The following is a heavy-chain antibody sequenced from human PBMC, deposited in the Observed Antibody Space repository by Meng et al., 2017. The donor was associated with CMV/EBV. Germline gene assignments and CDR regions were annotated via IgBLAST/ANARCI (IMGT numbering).Heavy chain of an antibody. V-gene: IGHV3-30-3*01. CDR3: ARATGDAFDI. D-gene: IGHD2-8*02. Sequence: GGSLRLSCAASGFTFSSYAMHWVRQAPGKGLEWVAVISYDGSNKYYADSVKGRFTISRDNSKNTLYLQMNSLRAEDTAVYYCARATGDAFDIWGQGTMVTVSS. CDR1: GFTFSSYA. CDR2: ISYDGSNK. J-gene: IGHJ3*02.